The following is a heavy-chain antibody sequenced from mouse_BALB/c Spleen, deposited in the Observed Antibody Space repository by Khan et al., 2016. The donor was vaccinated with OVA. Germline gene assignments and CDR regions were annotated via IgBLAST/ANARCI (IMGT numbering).Heavy chain of an antibody. CDR2: IWSGGNT. D-gene: IGHD2-14*01. CDR1: GFSLTTYG. V-gene: IGHV2-2*01. J-gene: IGHJ3*01. CDR3: ARNSYMYDFTY. Sequence: VQLKQSGPGLVQPSQSLSITCTVSGFSLTTYGVHWVRQSPGKGLEWLGLIWSGGNTDYNAAFISRLSITKDNSKSQVFFKMNSLRADDTAMYYCARNSYMYDFTYWGQGTLVTVSA.